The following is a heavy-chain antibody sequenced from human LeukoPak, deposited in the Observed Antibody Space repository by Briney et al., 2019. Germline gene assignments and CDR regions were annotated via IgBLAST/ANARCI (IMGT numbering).Heavy chain of an antibody. D-gene: IGHD2-21*02. J-gene: IGHJ4*02. CDR1: GFTFSSYG. CDR3: AREARLRTGYLASLDY. Sequence: PGGSLRLSCAASGFTFSSYGMHWVRQAPGKGLEWVAVIWYDGSNKYYADSVKGRFTISRDNSKNTLYLQMNNLRAEDTAVSYCAREARLRTGYLASLDYWGQGTLVTVSS. CDR2: IWYDGSNK. V-gene: IGHV3-33*01.